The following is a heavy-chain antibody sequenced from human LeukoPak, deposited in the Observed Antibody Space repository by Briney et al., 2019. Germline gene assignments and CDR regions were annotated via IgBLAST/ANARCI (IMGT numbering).Heavy chain of an antibody. CDR1: GGTLSSYA. D-gene: IGHD6-19*01. V-gene: IGHV1-69*05. Sequence: SVEVSCKASGGTLSSYAISWVRQATGQGLEWMGRIIPIFGTANYAQKFQGRVTITTDESTSTAYMDLSSLRSEDTAVYYCAGVVAVAGIAYNWFDPWGQGTLVTVSS. J-gene: IGHJ5*02. CDR3: AGVVAVAGIAYNWFDP. CDR2: IIPIFGTA.